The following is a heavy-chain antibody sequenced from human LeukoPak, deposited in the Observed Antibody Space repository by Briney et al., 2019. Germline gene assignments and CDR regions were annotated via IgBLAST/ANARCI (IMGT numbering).Heavy chain of an antibody. Sequence: GRSLALSWAASGFTFGSYATHWVRQAPGKGLEWVAVISYDGSNKYYADSVKGRFTISRDNSKNTLYLQMNSLRAEDTAVYYCARDWRPSASSLDYWGQGTLVTVSS. V-gene: IGHV3-30*04. CDR1: GFTFGSYA. J-gene: IGHJ4*02. CDR3: ARDWRPSASSLDY. CDR2: ISYDGSNK.